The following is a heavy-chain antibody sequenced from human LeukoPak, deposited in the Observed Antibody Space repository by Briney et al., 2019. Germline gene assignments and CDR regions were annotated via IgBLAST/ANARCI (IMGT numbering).Heavy chain of an antibody. J-gene: IGHJ6*02. V-gene: IGHV4-31*03. Sequence: SQTLSLTCTVSGGSISSGGYYWGWIRQHPGKGLEWIVYIYYSGSTYYNPSLKSRVTISVDTSKNQFSLKLSSVTAADTAVYYCARDIRIPDDYYGMDVWGQGTTVTVSS. D-gene: IGHD3-9*01. CDR2: IYYSGST. CDR1: GGSISSGGYY. CDR3: ARDIRIPDDYYGMDV.